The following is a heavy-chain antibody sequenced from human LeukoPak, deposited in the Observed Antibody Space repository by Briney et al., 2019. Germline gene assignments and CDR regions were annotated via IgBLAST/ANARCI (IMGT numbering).Heavy chain of an antibody. V-gene: IGHV4-34*01. CDR1: GGSFSGYY. J-gene: IGHJ5*02. CDR3: ARGRIAVAGTGWFDP. D-gene: IGHD6-19*01. CDR2: INHSGST. Sequence: SETLSPTCAVYGGSFSGYYWSWIRQPPGKGLEWIGEINHSGSTNYNPSLKSRVTISVDTSKNQFSLKLSSVTAADTAVYYCARGRIAVAGTGWFDPWGQGTLVTVSS.